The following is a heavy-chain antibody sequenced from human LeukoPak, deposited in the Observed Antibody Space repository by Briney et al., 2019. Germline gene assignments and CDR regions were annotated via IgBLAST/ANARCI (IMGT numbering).Heavy chain of an antibody. V-gene: IGHV3-64*01. J-gene: IGHJ4*02. CDR2: ISSNGGST. D-gene: IGHD3-22*01. CDR3: ARLTNYYYDSSGYYYSPSYYFDY. Sequence: GGSLRLSCAASGFTFSSYAMHWVRQAPGKGLEYVSGISSNGGSTYYANSVKDRFAISRDNSKNTLYLQMGSLRAEDMAMYYCARLTNYYYDSSGYYYSPSYYFDYWGQGTLVTVSS. CDR1: GFTFSSYA.